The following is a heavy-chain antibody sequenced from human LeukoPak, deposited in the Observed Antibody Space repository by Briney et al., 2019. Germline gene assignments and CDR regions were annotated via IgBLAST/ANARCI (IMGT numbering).Heavy chain of an antibody. V-gene: IGHV5-51*01. CDR1: GYNFTSYW. CDR3: ARSYYFDSSGSRSSSWYFDL. CDR2: FYPVDSDT. J-gene: IGHJ2*01. Sequence: GASLQISCMSSGYNFTSYWIGWLRQLAGKGLEWMGIFYPVDSDTRDSPSAQGQVTISADKSISTAYLQWRSLKALDTAMYYCARSYYFDSSGSRSSSWYFDLWGRGTLVTVSS. D-gene: IGHD3-22*01.